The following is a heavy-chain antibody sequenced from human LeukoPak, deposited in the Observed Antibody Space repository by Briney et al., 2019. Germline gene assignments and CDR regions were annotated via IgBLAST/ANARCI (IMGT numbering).Heavy chain of an antibody. D-gene: IGHD2-2*01. J-gene: IGHJ3*02. V-gene: IGHV3-53*01. Sequence: GGPLRLSCAASGSTVSSNYMSWVRQAPGKGLECVSVIYSGGSTYYADSVKGRFTISRDNSKNTLYLQMNSLRAEDTAVYYCARGYEDSGLVVVPAAMEKAFDIWGQGTMVTVSS. CDR1: GSTVSSNY. CDR3: ARGYEDSGLVVVPAAMEKAFDI. CDR2: IYSGGST.